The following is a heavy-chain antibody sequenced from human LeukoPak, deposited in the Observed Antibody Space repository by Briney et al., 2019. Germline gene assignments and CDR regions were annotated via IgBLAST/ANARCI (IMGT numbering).Heavy chain of an antibody. V-gene: IGHV4-59*01. CDR1: GGSISSYF. CDR3: ASTRRDGYPFDY. Sequence: SETLSLTCTVSGGSISSYFWTWIRQPPGKGLEWIGYIYYIGSTNYNPSLKSRVTVSVDTSKNQFSLRLSSVTAADTAVYYCASTRRDGYPFDYWGQGTLVTVSS. J-gene: IGHJ4*02. CDR2: IYYIGST. D-gene: IGHD5-24*01.